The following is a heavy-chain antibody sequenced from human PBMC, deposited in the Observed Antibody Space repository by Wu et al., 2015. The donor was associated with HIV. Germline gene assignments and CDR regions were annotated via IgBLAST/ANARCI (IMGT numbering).Heavy chain of an antibody. CDR2: ICPKSGDI. J-gene: IGHJ6*02. V-gene: IGHV1-2*02. Sequence: QVQLVQSGAEVKKPGASVRVSCQTSGYSFTAYCIHWVRQAPGQGLDWMGWICPKSGDINYAQKFQGRVTMTRDTSISTAYMELTRLRSDDTAVYYCARVRSVVLLNVQRYGMDVWGQGTTVTVSS. CDR1: GYSFTAYC. D-gene: IGHD6-25*01. CDR3: ARVRSVVLLNVQRYGMDV.